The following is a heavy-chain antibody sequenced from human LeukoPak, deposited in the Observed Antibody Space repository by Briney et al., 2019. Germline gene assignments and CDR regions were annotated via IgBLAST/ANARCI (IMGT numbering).Heavy chain of an antibody. D-gene: IGHD2-15*01. CDR1: GGSIRSYY. CDR3: ARYQSTGVVAAVFDY. J-gene: IGHJ4*02. CDR2: IYYSGST. Sequence: PSETLSLTCTVSGGSIRSYYWSWIRQPPGKGLEWIGSIYYSGSTYYNPSLKSRVTISVDTSKNRFSLKLSSVTAADTAVYYCARYQSTGVVAAVFDYWGQGTLVTVSS. V-gene: IGHV4-59*05.